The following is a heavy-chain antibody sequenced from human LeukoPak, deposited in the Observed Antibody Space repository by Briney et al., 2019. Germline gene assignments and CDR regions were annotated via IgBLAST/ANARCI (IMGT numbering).Heavy chain of an antibody. D-gene: IGHD3-22*01. V-gene: IGHV3-21*01. Sequence: GGSLRLSCAASGFTFSSYSMNWVRQAPGKGLEWVSSISSSRSYIYYAGSVKGRFTISRDNAKNSLYLQMNSLRAEDTAVYYCARDRPDYYDSSGYYPYNWFDPWGQGTLVTVSS. CDR3: ARDRPDYYDSSGYYPYNWFDP. CDR2: ISSSRSYI. J-gene: IGHJ5*02. CDR1: GFTFSSYS.